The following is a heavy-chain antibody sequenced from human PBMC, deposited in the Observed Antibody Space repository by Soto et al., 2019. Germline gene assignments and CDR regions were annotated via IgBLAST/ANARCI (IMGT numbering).Heavy chain of an antibody. Sequence: ASVKVSCKASGYTFTIYAMHWVRQAPGQRLEWMGWINAGNGNTKYSQKFQGRVTITRDTSASTAYMELSSLRSEDTAVYYCARARPVLRYLYYFDYWGQGTLVTVSS. CDR2: INAGNGNT. CDR1: GYTFTIYA. CDR3: ARARPVLRYLYYFDY. D-gene: IGHD3-16*01. V-gene: IGHV1-3*01. J-gene: IGHJ4*02.